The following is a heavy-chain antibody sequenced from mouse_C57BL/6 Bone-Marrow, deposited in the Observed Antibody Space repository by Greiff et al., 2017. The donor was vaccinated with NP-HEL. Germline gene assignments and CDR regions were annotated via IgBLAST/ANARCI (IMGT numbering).Heavy chain of an antibody. CDR2: IYPGSGST. J-gene: IGHJ2*01. Sequence: QVQLQQPGAELVKPGASVKMSSKASGYTFTSYWITWVKQRPGQGLEWIGDIYPGSGSTNYNEKFKSKATLTVDTSSSTAYMQRSSLTSEDSAVYYCASPLLYYFDYWGKGTTLTVSS. V-gene: IGHV1-55*01. D-gene: IGHD1-1*01. CDR1: GYTFTSYW. CDR3: ASPLLYYFDY.